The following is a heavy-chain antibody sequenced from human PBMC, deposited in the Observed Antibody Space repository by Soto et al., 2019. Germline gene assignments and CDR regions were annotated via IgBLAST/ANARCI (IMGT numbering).Heavy chain of an antibody. J-gene: IGHJ4*02. CDR1: GFTFSSYD. CDR2: IGSAGDT. V-gene: IGHV3-13*01. CDR3: ARGYCSSTRCSGVDY. D-gene: IGHD2-2*01. Sequence: GGSLRLSCAASGFTFSSYDMHWVRQATGKGLEWVAAIGSAGDTYYPGSVKGRFTISRENAKNFLYLQMNSLRAGDTAVYYCARGYCSSTRCSGVDYWGQGTLVTVSS.